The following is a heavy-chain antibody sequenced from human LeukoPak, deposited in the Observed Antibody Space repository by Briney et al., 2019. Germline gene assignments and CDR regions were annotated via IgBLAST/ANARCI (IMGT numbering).Heavy chain of an antibody. Sequence: GASVKVSCKASGYTFTSYYMHWVRQAPGQGLEWMGIINPSGGSTSYAQKFQGRVTMTRDTSTSTVYMELSSLRSEDTAVYYCARQSITIFGVLILFDYWGQGTLVTVSS. CDR2: INPSGGST. CDR3: ARQSITIFGVLILFDY. V-gene: IGHV1-46*01. CDR1: GYTFTSYY. D-gene: IGHD3-3*01. J-gene: IGHJ4*02.